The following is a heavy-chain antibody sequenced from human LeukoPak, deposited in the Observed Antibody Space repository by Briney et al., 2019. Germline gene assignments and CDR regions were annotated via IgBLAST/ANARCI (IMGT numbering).Heavy chain of an antibody. V-gene: IGHV1-69*05. D-gene: IGHD2-2*02. Sequence: SVKVSFKASGGTFSSYAISWVRQAPGQGLEWMGGIIPIFGTANYAQKFQGRVTITTDESTSTAYMELSSLRSEDTAVYYCARGPDYTLTTFYYYYYMDVWGKGTTVTVSS. CDR3: ARGPDYTLTTFYYYYYMDV. CDR2: IIPIFGTA. J-gene: IGHJ6*03. CDR1: GGTFSSYA.